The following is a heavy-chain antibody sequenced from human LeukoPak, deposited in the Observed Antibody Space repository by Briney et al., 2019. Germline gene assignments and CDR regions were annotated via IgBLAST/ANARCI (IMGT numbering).Heavy chain of an antibody. CDR3: ARGSRGYSYG. D-gene: IGHD5-18*01. V-gene: IGHV4-4*02. Sequence: SGTLSLTCAVSGGSISSSNWWSWVRQPPGKGLEWIGEIYHSGSTNYNPSLKSRVTISVDTSNNHFSLKLSSVTAADTAVYYCARGSRGYSYGWGQGTLVTVSS. CDR2: IYHSGST. CDR1: GGSISSSNW. J-gene: IGHJ4*02.